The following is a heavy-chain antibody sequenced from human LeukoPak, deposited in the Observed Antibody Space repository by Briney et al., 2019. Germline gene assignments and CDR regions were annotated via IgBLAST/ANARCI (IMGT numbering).Heavy chain of an antibody. V-gene: IGHV3-53*01. CDR3: ARDAVRGWGSYRYDY. CDR1: GFTVSSNY. D-gene: IGHD3-16*02. CDR2: IYSGGST. Sequence: GGSLRLSCAASGFTVSSNYMSWVRQAPGKGLEWVSVIYSGGSTYYADSVKGRFTISRDNSKNTLYLQMNSLRAEDTAVYYCARDAVRGWGSYRYDYWGQGTLVTVSS. J-gene: IGHJ4*02.